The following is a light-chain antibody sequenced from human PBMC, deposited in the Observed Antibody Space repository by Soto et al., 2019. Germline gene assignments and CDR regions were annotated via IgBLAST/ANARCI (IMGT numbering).Light chain of an antibody. CDR3: QQYGASPLFT. J-gene: IGKJ3*01. CDR2: GAS. V-gene: IGKV3-20*01. Sequence: EGVLTQSPGTLSLSPGERATLSCRASQGVTTAYLAWYQHKPGQAPRLLIYGASNRATGIPDRFSGSGSGTDFTLTISRLEPEDFAVYSCQQYGASPLFTFGPGKKVDLK. CDR1: QGVTTAY.